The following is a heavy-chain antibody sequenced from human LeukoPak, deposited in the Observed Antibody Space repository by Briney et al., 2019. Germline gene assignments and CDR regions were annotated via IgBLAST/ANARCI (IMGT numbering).Heavy chain of an antibody. CDR3: ASGTEMATPYFDY. Sequence: PSETLSLTCTVSGGSISSYYWSWIRQPPGKGLEWIGYIYYSGSTNYNPSLKSRVTISVDTSKNQFSLKLSSVTAADTAVYYCASGTEMATPYFDYWGQGTLVTVSS. CDR2: IYYSGST. J-gene: IGHJ4*02. D-gene: IGHD5-24*01. CDR1: GGSISSYY. V-gene: IGHV4-59*01.